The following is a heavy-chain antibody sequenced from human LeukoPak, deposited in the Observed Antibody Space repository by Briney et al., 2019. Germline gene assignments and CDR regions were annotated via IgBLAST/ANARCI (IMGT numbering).Heavy chain of an antibody. J-gene: IGHJ4*02. Sequence: GTSLRLSCAASGFLFHNYALHWVRQASGKGLEWVGRIRGKANSYATAYAASVKGRFTISRDDSKNTAYLQMNSLKTEDTAVYYCTRDHYYDSSGYFLWGQGTLVTVSS. D-gene: IGHD3-22*01. V-gene: IGHV3-73*01. CDR2: IRGKANSYAT. CDR1: GFLFHNYA. CDR3: TRDHYYDSSGYFL.